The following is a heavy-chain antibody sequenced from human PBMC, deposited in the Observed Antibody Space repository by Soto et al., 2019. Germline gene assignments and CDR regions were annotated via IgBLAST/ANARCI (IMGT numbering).Heavy chain of an antibody. CDR3: AKGPLVIAVAGSDY. CDR1: GFTFSSYA. V-gene: IGHV3-23*01. CDR2: ISGSGGST. J-gene: IGHJ4*02. Sequence: EVQLLESGGGLVQPGGSLRLSCAASGFTFSSYAMSWVRQAPGKGLEWVSTISGSGGSTYYADSVKGRFTIYRDNSKNTLYLQMNSLRAEDTAVYYCAKGPLVIAVAGSDYWGQGTLVTVSS. D-gene: IGHD6-19*01.